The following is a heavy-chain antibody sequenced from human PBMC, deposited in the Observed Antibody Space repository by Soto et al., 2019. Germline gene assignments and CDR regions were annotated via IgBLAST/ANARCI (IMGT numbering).Heavy chain of an antibody. CDR1: GYTFTGYY. V-gene: IGHV1-2*02. D-gene: IGHD3-16*01. CDR3: ARGGGGLASSGSGLDS. J-gene: IGHJ4*02. CDR2: INPNSGGT. Sequence: QVQLVQSGAEVKKPGASVKVSCKASGYTFTGYYMHWVRQAPGQGLEWMGWINPNSGGTNYAQKFQGRVTMTRDTSISTDYMEQSRLRSDATAVYYWARGGGGLASSGSGLDSWGQGTLVTVSS.